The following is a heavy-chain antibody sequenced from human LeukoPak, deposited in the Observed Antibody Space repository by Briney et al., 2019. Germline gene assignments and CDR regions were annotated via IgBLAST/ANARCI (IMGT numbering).Heavy chain of an antibody. CDR1: GFTFSSYS. V-gene: IGHV3-21*01. Sequence: AGSLRLSCAASGFTFSSYSMNWVRQAPGKGLEWGASISSSSSYIYYADSVKGRFTISSDNAKNSLYLKMNSLRAEDTAVYYCARSHRVDYYDSSGYSDYWGQGTLVTVSS. CDR2: ISSSSSYI. J-gene: IGHJ4*02. CDR3: ARSHRVDYYDSSGYSDY. D-gene: IGHD3-22*01.